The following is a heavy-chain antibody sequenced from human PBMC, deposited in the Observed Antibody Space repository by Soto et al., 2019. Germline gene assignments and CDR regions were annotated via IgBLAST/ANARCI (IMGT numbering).Heavy chain of an antibody. CDR1: GFTFSTYA. V-gene: IGHV3-23*01. D-gene: IGHD3-3*01. Sequence: LRLSCAASGFTFSTYAMTWVRQAPGKGLEWVSIISSSGDATYYLDSVKGRFTISRDNSRNTLNLQMNSLRAEDTAVYYCAKNGDFWSWGMDVWGLGTTVTVSS. J-gene: IGHJ6*02. CDR2: ISSSGDAT. CDR3: AKNGDFWSWGMDV.